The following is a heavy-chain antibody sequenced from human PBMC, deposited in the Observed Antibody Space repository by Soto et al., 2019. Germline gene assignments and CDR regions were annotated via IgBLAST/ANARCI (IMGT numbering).Heavy chain of an antibody. J-gene: IGHJ4*02. CDR2: IYYSGST. CDR3: VRGRDGYGLPFPFDY. CDR1: GGSISSSSYY. V-gene: IGHV4-39*01. D-gene: IGHD5-12*01. Sequence: SETLSLTCTVSGGSISSSSYYWGWIRQPPGKGLEWIGSIYYSGSTYYNPSLKSRVTISVDTSKNQFSLKLSSVTAADTAVYYCVRGRDGYGLPFPFDYWGQGALVTVAS.